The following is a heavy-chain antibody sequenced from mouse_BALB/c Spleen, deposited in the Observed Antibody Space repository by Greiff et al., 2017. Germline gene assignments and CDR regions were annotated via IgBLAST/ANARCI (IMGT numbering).Heavy chain of an antibody. V-gene: IGHV1S81*02. Sequence: QVQLQQSGAELVKPGASVKLSCKASGYTFTSYYMYWVKQRPGQGLEWIGEINPSNGGTNFNEKFKSKATLTVDKSSSTAYMQLSSLTSEDSAVYYCTRMGGNYDAMDYWGQGTSVTVSS. CDR2: INPSNGGT. CDR1: GYTFTSYY. J-gene: IGHJ4*01. CDR3: TRMGGNYDAMDY. D-gene: IGHD1-1*02.